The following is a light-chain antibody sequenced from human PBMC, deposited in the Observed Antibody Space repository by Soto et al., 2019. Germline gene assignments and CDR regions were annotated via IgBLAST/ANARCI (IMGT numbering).Light chain of an antibody. CDR2: ELS. CDR1: SSNLGACNY. CDR3: RSHESSKNAAV. J-gene: IGLJ2*01. V-gene: IGLV2-8*01. Sequence: QSVLTQPPSASGAPGQSVTISCTGSSSNLGACNYVSWYQEHPGKPPKLMIYELSKRPSGVPDRFSGSKSANTASLAVSGLEAEDEADYYCRSHESSKNAAVFGGGTKLTVL.